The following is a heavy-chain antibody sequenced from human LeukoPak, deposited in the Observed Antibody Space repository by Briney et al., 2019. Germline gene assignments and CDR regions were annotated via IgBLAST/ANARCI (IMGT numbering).Heavy chain of an antibody. D-gene: IGHD1-26*01. Sequence: ASVKVSCKASGYTFTSYGISWGRQAPGQGLEWMGWISAYNGNTNYAQKLQGRVTMTTDTSTSTAYMELRSLRSDDTAVYYCARDLPSGSPRYNWFDPWGQGTLVTVSS. CDR2: ISAYNGNT. CDR3: ARDLPSGSPRYNWFDP. J-gene: IGHJ5*02. CDR1: GYTFTSYG. V-gene: IGHV1-18*01.